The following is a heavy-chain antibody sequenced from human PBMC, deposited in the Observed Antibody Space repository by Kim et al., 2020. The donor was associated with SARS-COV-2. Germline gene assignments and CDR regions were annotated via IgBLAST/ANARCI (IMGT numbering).Heavy chain of an antibody. CDR1: GGSFSGYY. V-gene: IGHV4-34*01. Sequence: SETLSLTCAVYGGSFSGYYWSWIRQPPGKGLEWIGEINHSGSTNYNPSLKSRVTISVDTSKNQFSLKLSSVTAADTAVYYCVGYCSGGSCPFDYWGQGTLVTVSS. D-gene: IGHD2-15*01. CDR3: VGYCSGGSCPFDY. CDR2: INHSGST. J-gene: IGHJ4*02.